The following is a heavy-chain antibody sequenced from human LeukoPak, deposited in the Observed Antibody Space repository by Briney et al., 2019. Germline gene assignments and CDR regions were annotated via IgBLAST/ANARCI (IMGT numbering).Heavy chain of an antibody. D-gene: IGHD6-6*01. J-gene: IGHJ5*02. CDR3: AGSWESIATRGLWFDP. CDR1: GGSISSYY. Sequence: SETLSLTCTVSGGSISSYYWSWIRQPPGKGLEWVGYIYYSGSTNYNPSLKSRVTISVDTSKNQFSLKLSSVTAADTAVYYCAGSWESIATRGLWFDPWGQGTLVTVSS. CDR2: IYYSGST. V-gene: IGHV4-59*01.